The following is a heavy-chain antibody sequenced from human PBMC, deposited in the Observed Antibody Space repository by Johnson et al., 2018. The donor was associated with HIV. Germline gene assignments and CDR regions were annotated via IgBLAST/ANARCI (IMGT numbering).Heavy chain of an antibody. J-gene: IGHJ3*02. Sequence: QVQLVESGGGVVQPGRSLRLSCAASGFTFSSYALHWVRQAPGKGLEWVAIISYDGSNKYYADSVKGRFTISRDNSKNTLYLQMDSLRPEDTAVYYCAKIWGDIAATGDAFDIWVQGTMVTVSS. CDR3: AKIWGDIAATGDAFDI. CDR2: ISYDGSNK. D-gene: IGHD5-12*01. CDR1: GFTFSSYA. V-gene: IGHV3-30*18.